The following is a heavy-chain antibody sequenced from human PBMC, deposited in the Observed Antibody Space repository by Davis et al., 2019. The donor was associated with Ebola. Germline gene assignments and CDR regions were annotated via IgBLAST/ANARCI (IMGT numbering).Heavy chain of an antibody. CDR2: IYYSGST. CDR3: ARGPKGTYYYYGMDV. D-gene: IGHD3-10*01. V-gene: IGHV4-31*03. J-gene: IGHJ6*02. CDR1: GGSISSGGYY. Sequence: MPSETLSLTCTVSGGSISSGGYYWSWIRQHPGKGLEWIGYIYYSGSTYYNPSLKSRVTISVDTSKNPFSLNMSSVTAADTAVYYCARGPKGTYYYYGMDVWGQGTTVTVSS.